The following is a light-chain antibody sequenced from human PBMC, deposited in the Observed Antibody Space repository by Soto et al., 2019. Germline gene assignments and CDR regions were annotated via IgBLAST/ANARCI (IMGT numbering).Light chain of an antibody. CDR3: QQYNNWPQT. V-gene: IGKV3-11*01. J-gene: IGKJ5*01. CDR2: DAS. Sequence: EIVLTQSPATLSLSPGERATLSCRASQSVSSYLAWYQQKPGQAPRLLIYDASNRATGIPARFSGSGSGTDFTLTISSLEPEDFAVYYCQQYNNWPQTFGQGTRLEIK. CDR1: QSVSSY.